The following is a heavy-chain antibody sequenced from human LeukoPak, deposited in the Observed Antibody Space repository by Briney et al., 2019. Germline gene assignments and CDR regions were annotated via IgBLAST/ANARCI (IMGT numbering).Heavy chain of an antibody. CDR1: GGSFSGYF. CDR3: ASGWLTQDDS. J-gene: IGHJ4*02. D-gene: IGHD3-9*01. Sequence: SETPSLTCAVYGGSFSGYFWTWIRQPPGKGLEWIGEINHSGSTNYNPSLKSRVTISADTSKSQFSLRLGSVTAADTAVYYCASGWLTQDDSWGQGTLVTVSS. CDR2: INHSGST. V-gene: IGHV4-34*01.